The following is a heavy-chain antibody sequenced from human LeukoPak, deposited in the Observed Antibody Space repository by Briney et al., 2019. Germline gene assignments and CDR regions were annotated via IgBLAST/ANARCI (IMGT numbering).Heavy chain of an antibody. Sequence: GGSPRLSCEASGFTVSTNYMSWVRQAPGKGLEWVSVIYSDGRTYYADSVKDRFTISRDNSKNTLYLQMNSLRAEDTAVYYCAREYYGGKDETNCWGQGTLVTVSS. CDR2: IYSDGRT. CDR1: GFTVSTNY. J-gene: IGHJ4*02. D-gene: IGHD4-23*01. CDR3: AREYYGGKDETNC. V-gene: IGHV3-66*01.